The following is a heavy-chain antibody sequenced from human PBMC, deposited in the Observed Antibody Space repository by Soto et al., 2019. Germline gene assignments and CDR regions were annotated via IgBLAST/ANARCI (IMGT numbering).Heavy chain of an antibody. CDR1: GAPTVGTYH. CDR2: IFNSRTT. Sequence: QVQLQESGPGLVKPSQTLSLTCSGSGAPTVGTYHWNCIRQPPGQGLEWMGDIFNSRTTFYNPSLTGRLSTSMDTSGNHFSLELRSVTAAETAVYFCAIALGPTTGLDYWGQGTLITVSS. D-gene: IGHD1-26*01. CDR3: AIALGPTTGLDY. J-gene: IGHJ4*02. V-gene: IGHV4-31*03.